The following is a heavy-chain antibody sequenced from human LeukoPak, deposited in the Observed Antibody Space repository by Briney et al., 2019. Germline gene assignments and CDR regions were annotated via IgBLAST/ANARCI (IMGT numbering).Heavy chain of an antibody. V-gene: IGHV3-30-3*01. Sequence: GGSLRLSCAASGFTFSSYAMHWVRQAPGKGLEWVAVISYDGSNKYYADSVKGRFTISRDNSKNTLYLQMNSLRSDDTAVYYCARVRWELPQDAFDIWGQGTMVTVSS. CDR2: ISYDGSNK. CDR1: GFTFSSYA. D-gene: IGHD1-26*01. J-gene: IGHJ3*02. CDR3: ARVRWELPQDAFDI.